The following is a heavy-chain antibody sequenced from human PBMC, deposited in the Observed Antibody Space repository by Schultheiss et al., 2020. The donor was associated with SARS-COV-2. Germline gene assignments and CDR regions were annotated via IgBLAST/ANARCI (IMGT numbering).Heavy chain of an antibody. Sequence: GESLKISCAASGFTFSSYGMHWVRQAPGKGLEWVAVIWYDGSNKYYADSVKGRFTISRDNSKNTLYLQMNSLRAEDTAVYYCARDRGSSWYPVRYYYYMDVWGKGTTVTVSS. D-gene: IGHD6-13*01. J-gene: IGHJ6*03. CDR2: IWYDGSNK. CDR1: GFTFSSYG. CDR3: ARDRGSSWYPVRYYYYMDV. V-gene: IGHV3-33*08.